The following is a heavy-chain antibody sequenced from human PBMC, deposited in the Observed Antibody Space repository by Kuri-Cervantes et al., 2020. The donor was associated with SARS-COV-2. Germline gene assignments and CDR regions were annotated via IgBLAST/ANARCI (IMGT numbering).Heavy chain of an antibody. CDR3: ARGGVLSLYDSSGSDSAYYYGMDV. Sequence: GALKISCAASGFTFSSYSMNWVRQAPGKGLEWVSSISSSSSYIYYADSVKGRFTISRDNAKNSLYLQMNSLRAEDTAVYYCARGGVLSLYDSSGSDSAYYYGMDVWGQGTTVTVSS. CDR1: GFTFSSYS. CDR2: ISSSSSYI. V-gene: IGHV3-21*01. D-gene: IGHD3-22*01. J-gene: IGHJ6*02.